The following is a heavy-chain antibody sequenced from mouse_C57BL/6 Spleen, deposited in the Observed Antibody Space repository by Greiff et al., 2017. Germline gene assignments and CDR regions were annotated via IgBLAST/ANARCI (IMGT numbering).Heavy chain of an antibody. CDR3: AADYAFAY. CDR2: ISSGSSTI. D-gene: IGHD2-4*01. Sequence: DVHLVESGGGLVKPGGSLKLSCAASGFTFSDYGMHWVRQAPEKGLEWVAYISSGSSTIYYADTVKGRFTISRDNAKNTLFLQMTSLRSEVTAMYYCAADYAFAYWGQGTLVTVSA. CDR1: GFTFSDYG. J-gene: IGHJ3*01. V-gene: IGHV5-17*01.